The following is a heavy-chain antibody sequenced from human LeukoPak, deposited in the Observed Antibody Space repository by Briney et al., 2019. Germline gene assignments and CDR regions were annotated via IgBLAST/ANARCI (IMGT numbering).Heavy chain of an antibody. Sequence: PSETLSPTCAVYGGSFSGYYWSWIRQPPGKGLEWIGEINHSGSTNYNPSLKSRVTISVDTSKNQFSLKLSSVTAADTAVFYCARVWAPLYCSGGSCQDYWGQGTLVTVSS. CDR1: GGSFSGYY. CDR2: INHSGST. CDR3: ARVWAPLYCSGGSCQDY. J-gene: IGHJ4*02. V-gene: IGHV4-34*01. D-gene: IGHD2-15*01.